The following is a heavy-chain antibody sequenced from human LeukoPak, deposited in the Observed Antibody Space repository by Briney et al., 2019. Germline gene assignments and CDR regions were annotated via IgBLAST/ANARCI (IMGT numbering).Heavy chain of an antibody. J-gene: IGHJ4*02. CDR2: ISYDGSNK. CDR1: GFTFSSYA. CDR3: AKAGGSYRQPFFDY. Sequence: GRSLRLSCAASGFTFSSYAMHWVRQAPGKGLEWVAVISYDGSNKYYADSVKGRFTISRDNSKNTLYLQMNSLRAEDTAVYYCAKAGGSYRQPFFDYWGREPWSPSP. V-gene: IGHV3-30-3*01. D-gene: IGHD3-16*02.